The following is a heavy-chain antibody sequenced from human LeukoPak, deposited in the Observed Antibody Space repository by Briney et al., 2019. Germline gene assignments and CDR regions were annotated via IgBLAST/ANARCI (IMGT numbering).Heavy chain of an antibody. CDR2: ISSSGSTI. Sequence: GGSLRLSCAASGFTFSSYEMNWVRQAPGKGLEWVPYISSSGSTIYYADSVKGRFTISRDNAKNSLYLQMNSLRAEDTAVYYCARDRTAFGVVTYYGMDVWGQGTTVTVSS. CDR1: GFTFSSYE. J-gene: IGHJ6*02. V-gene: IGHV3-48*03. D-gene: IGHD3-3*01. CDR3: ARDRTAFGVVTYYGMDV.